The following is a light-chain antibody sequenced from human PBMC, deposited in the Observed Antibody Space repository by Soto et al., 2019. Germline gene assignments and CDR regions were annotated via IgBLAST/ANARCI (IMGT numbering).Light chain of an antibody. V-gene: IGLV3-21*04. J-gene: IGLJ1*01. CDR3: QVWDSSSDHLYV. CDR2: YDS. Sequence: SYELTQPPSVSVAPGKTARITCGGNNIGSKSVHWYQQKPGQPPVLVIYYDSDRPSGIPERFSGSNSGNTATLTISRVEAGDEADYYCQVWDSSSDHLYVFGTGTKLTVL. CDR1: NIGSKS.